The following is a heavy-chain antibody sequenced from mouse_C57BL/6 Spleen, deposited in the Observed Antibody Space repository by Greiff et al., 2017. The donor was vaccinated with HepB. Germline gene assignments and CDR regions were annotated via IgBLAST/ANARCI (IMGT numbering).Heavy chain of an antibody. J-gene: IGHJ3*01. CDR3: ARSAYSNYPAWFAY. CDR1: GYAFTNYL. D-gene: IGHD2-5*01. V-gene: IGHV1-54*01. CDR2: INPGSGGT. Sequence: QVQLQQSGAELVRPGPSVKVSCKASGYAFTNYLIEWVKQRPGQGLEWIGVINPGSGGTNYNEKFKGKATLTADKSSSTAYMQLSSLTSEDSAVYFCARSAYSNYPAWFAYWGQGTLVTVSA.